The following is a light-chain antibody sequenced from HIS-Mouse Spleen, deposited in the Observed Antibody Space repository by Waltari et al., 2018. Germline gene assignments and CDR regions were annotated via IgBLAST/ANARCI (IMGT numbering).Light chain of an antibody. CDR1: SSDVGGYNY. J-gene: IGLJ2*01. Sequence: QSALTQPASVSGSPGQSITISCTGTSSDVGGYNYVSWYQQQPGKAPKLMIYDVSNPPQGVSNRFSGSKSGKTASLTISGLQAEDEADYYCSSYTSSSFNVVFGGGTKLTVL. CDR2: DVS. V-gene: IGLV2-14*03. CDR3: SSYTSSSFNVV.